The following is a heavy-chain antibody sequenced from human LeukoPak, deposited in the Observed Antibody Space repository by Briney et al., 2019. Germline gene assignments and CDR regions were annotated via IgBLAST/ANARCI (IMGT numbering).Heavy chain of an antibody. V-gene: IGHV3-7*01. D-gene: IGHD6-6*01. CDR3: ARDRHVPGLYYYYMDV. CDR1: GFTFSNAW. J-gene: IGHJ6*03. CDR2: IKQDGSVK. Sequence: GGSLRLSCAASGFTFSNAWMSWVRQAPGKGLEWVANIKQDGSVKYYVDSVKGRFTISRDNAKNSLYLQMNSLRAEDTAVYYCARDRHVPGLYYYYMDVWGKGTAVTVSS.